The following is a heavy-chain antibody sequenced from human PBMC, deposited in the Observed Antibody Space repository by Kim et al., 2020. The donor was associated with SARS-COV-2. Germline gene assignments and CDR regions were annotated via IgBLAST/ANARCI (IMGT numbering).Heavy chain of an antibody. CDR1: GYTFTSYG. Sequence: ASVKVSCKASGYTFTSYGIGWIRQAPGQGLEWMAWISINNGHTNYAQNFQGRVTVTTDTSTSTAYMELRSLRSDDTAVFYCARLRTYYYGSGTYYLDAFDIWGQGTMVTVSS. CDR2: ISINNGHT. V-gene: IGHV1-18*01. J-gene: IGHJ3*02. D-gene: IGHD3-10*01. CDR3: ARLRTYYYGSGTYYLDAFDI.